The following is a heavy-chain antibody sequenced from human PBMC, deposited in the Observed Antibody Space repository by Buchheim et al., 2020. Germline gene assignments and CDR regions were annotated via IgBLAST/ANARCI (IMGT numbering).Heavy chain of an antibody. D-gene: IGHD3-16*01. V-gene: IGHV3-30*18. CDR2: ISYDGSNK. Sequence: QVQLVESGGSVVQPGRSLRLSCAASGFTFSSYGMHWVRQAPGKGLEWVADISYDGSNKYYADSVKGRFTISRDNPKNTLYLQMNSLRAEDTAVYYCAKDFGLGGVTSSPSIWGQGTL. CDR3: AKDFGLGGVTSSPSI. J-gene: IGHJ4*02. CDR1: GFTFSSYG.